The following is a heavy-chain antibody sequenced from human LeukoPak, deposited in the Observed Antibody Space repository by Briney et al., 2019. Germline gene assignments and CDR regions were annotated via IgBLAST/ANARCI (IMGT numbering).Heavy chain of an antibody. CDR1: GYTLTSYG. J-gene: IGHJ4*02. Sequence: ASVKVSCKASGYTLTSYGISWVRQAPGQGLEWMGWISAYNGNTNYAQKLQGRVTMTTDTSTGKAYMELRSLRSDDTAVYYCAREGTAAGTFDYWGQGTLVTVSS. D-gene: IGHD6-13*01. CDR2: ISAYNGNT. V-gene: IGHV1-18*01. CDR3: AREGTAAGTFDY.